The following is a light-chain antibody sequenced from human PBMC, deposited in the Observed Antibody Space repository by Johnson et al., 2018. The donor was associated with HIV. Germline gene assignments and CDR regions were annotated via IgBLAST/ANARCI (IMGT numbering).Light chain of an antibody. CDR1: SSNIGNNY. Sequence: QSLLTQPPSVSAAPGQKVTISCSGSSSNIGNNYVSWYQQLPGTAPKLLIYENNKRPLGIPDRFSGSKSGTSATLGITGLQTRDEADFYCGTWDTSLSAFVFGTGTKVTV. CDR3: GTWDTSLSAFV. V-gene: IGLV1-51*02. J-gene: IGLJ1*01. CDR2: ENN.